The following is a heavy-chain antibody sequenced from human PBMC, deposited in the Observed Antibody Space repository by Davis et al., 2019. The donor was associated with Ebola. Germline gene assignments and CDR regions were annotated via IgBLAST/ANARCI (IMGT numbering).Heavy chain of an antibody. V-gene: IGHV3-49*04. CDR1: GFTFSHYG. D-gene: IGHD2-21*02. Sequence: GESLKISCAASGFTFSHYGMHWVRQAPGKGLEWVGFIRSKGYGGATQYAASVTGRITISRDDSKSVAYLQMDSLKIEDTAVYYCTRAVWGYCGGDCHLDYWGQGTLVTVSS. J-gene: IGHJ4*02. CDR3: TRAVWGYCGGDCHLDY. CDR2: IRSKGYGGAT.